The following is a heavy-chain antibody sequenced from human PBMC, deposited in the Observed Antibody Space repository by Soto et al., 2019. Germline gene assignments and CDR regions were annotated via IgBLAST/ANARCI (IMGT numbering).Heavy chain of an antibody. CDR1: GFSLSTTGVG. J-gene: IGHJ4*02. Sequence: SGPTLVNPTPPLTLTCTFSGFSLSTTGVGVSWIRQPPGKALEWLALIYWHDDKRYSPSLKSRLTITKDTSKNQVVLTMTNMDPVDTATCYCAHRGGAAVGLYYFDYWGQGALVTVSS. V-gene: IGHV2-5*01. CDR3: AHRGGAAVGLYYFDY. CDR2: IYWHDDK. D-gene: IGHD6-13*01.